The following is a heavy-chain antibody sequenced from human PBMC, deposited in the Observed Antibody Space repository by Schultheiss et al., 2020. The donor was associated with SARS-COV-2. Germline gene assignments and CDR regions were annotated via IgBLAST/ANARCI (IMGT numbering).Heavy chain of an antibody. J-gene: IGHJ4*02. Sequence: GGSLRLSCAASGFTFSSYSMNWVRQAPGKGLEWVSAISGSGGSTYYADSVKGRFTISRDNSKNTLYLQMNSLRAEDTAVYYCARDRPNYDFWSGYTDYWGQGTLVTVSS. D-gene: IGHD3-3*01. V-gene: IGHV3-23*01. CDR2: ISGSGGST. CDR3: ARDRPNYDFWSGYTDY. CDR1: GFTFSSYS.